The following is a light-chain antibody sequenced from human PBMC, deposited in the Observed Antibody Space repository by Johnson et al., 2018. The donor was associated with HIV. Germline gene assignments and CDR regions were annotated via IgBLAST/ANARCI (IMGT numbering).Light chain of an antibody. V-gene: IGLV1-51*01. CDR1: SSNIGKSS. CDR3: GTWDSSLSAYV. Sequence: QSVLTQPPSVSAAPGQKVTISCSGSSSNIGKSSVSWYQQFPGTAPKLLIYDNDKRPSGIPNRFSGSKSGTSATLGITGLQTGDEADYYCGTWDSSLSAYVFGTGTKVTVL. CDR2: DND. J-gene: IGLJ1*01.